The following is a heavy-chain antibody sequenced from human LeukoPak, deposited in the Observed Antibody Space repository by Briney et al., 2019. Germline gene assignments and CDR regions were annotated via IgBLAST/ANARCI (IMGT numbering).Heavy chain of an antibody. D-gene: IGHD3-9*01. CDR3: AREDDNAFDI. CDR2: ISYDGSNK. Sequence: GGSLRLSCAASGFTFSSYAMHWVRQAPGKGLEWVAVISYDGSNKYYADSVKGRFTISRDNSKNTLYLQMNSLRAEDTAVYYCAREDDNAFDIWGQRTMVTVSS. CDR1: GFTFSSYA. J-gene: IGHJ3*02. V-gene: IGHV3-30-3*01.